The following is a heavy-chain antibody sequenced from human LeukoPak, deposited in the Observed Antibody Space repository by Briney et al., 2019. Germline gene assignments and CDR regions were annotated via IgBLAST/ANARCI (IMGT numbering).Heavy chain of an antibody. Sequence: GGSLRLSCAASGFTFSTYAMTWVRQAPGKGLEWVSSTSGSGTSTYYADSVKGRFTISRDNSKNTLYLQMNSLRAEDTAVYYCAKDSLGATDYFDYWGQGTLVTVSS. CDR2: TSGSGTST. V-gene: IGHV3-23*01. J-gene: IGHJ4*02. CDR1: GFTFSTYA. CDR3: AKDSLGATDYFDY. D-gene: IGHD1-26*01.